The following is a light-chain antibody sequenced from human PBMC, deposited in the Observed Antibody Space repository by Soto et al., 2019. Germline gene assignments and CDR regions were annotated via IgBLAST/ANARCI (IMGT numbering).Light chain of an antibody. J-gene: IGLJ1*01. V-gene: IGLV2-14*01. Sequence: QSALTQPASVSGSPGHSITLSCTGTSSGVGGSNYVSWYQQHPGKAPKLMIYDVSNRPSGVSNSFSGSESGTTASLTISGLQPEDEADYYFNSYTSGGTGVFGTGTKVTVL. CDR3: NSYTSGGTGV. CDR2: DVS. CDR1: SSGVGGSNY.